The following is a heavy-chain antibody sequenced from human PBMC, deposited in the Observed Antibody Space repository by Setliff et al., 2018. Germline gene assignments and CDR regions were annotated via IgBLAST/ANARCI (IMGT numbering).Heavy chain of an antibody. CDR1: GDSISRYY. V-gene: IGHV3-15*01. CDR2: IKSKTDGGTT. Sequence: PSETLSLTCTVSGDSISRYYWSWIRQPPGKGLEWIGRIKSKTDGGTTDYAAPVKGRFTISRDDSKNTLYLQMNSLKTEDTAVYYCTTSISEDYDYGENEGVYYYYYYMDVWGTGTTVTVSS. D-gene: IGHD4-17*01. J-gene: IGHJ6*03. CDR3: TTSISEDYDYGENEGVYYYYYYMDV.